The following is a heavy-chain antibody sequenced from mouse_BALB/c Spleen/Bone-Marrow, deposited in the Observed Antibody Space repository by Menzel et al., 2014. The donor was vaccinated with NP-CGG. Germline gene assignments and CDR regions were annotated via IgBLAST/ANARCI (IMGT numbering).Heavy chain of an antibody. V-gene: IGHV4-1*02. CDR1: GFDFSRFW. Sequence: EVMLVESGGGLVQPGGSLKLSCAASGFDFSRFWMSWVRQAPGKGLEWIGEINPDSSTINYTPSLKDKFIISRDNAKNTLYLQMNKVRSEDTALYYCARHSYYGYFAYWGQGTTLTVSS. CDR2: INPDSSTI. CDR3: ARHSYYGYFAY. D-gene: IGHD2-12*01. J-gene: IGHJ2*01.